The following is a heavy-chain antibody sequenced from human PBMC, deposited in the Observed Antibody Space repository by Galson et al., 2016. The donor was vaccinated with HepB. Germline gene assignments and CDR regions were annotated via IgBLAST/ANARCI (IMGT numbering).Heavy chain of an antibody. CDR1: GDSISSYS. D-gene: IGHD6-19*01. CDR2: IHYSGNT. CDR3: ARRGGGWAFLGVDYFDL. Sequence: TLSLTCTVSGDSISSYSWSWIRQLPGKGLEWIGYIHYSGNTNYNPSLKSRVTISVDTSKNQLSLRVRTLTAADTAVYYCARRGGGWAFLGVDYFDLWGQGTLVTVSS. V-gene: IGHV4-59*08. J-gene: IGHJ4*02.